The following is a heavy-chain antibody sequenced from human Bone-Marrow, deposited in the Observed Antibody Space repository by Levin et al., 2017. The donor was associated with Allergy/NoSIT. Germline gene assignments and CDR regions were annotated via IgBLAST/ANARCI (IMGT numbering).Heavy chain of an antibody. CDR2: ISGSGRGT. CDR3: ATSGGEQRVSRD. CDR1: GFAFGSYA. Sequence: SGGSLRLSCTASGFAFGSYAMNWVRQAPGKGLEWVSTISGSGRGTFYTDSVKGRFIISRDNPNDRLYLQMNRLRAEDTAVYYCATSGGEQRVSRDWGQGTLVTVSS. D-gene: IGHD1/OR15-1a*01. J-gene: IGHJ4*02. V-gene: IGHV3-23*01.